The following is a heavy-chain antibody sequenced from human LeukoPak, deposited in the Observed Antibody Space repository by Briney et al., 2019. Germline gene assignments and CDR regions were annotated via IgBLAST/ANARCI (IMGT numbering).Heavy chain of an antibody. V-gene: IGHV1-3*01. J-gene: IGHJ4*02. D-gene: IGHD5-12*01. CDR3: AKGMVATYYDFDY. Sequence: ASVKVSCTASGYTFTSYAMHWVRQAPGQRLEWMGWINAGNGNTKYSQKFQGRVTITRDTSASTAYMELSSLRSEDTAVYYCAKGMVATYYDFDYWGQGTLVTVSS. CDR2: INAGNGNT. CDR1: GYTFTSYA.